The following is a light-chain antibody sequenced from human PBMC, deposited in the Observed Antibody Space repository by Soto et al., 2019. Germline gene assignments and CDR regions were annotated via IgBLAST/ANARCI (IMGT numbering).Light chain of an antibody. Sequence: DIQMTQSPSTLSASVGDRVTITCRASQSISSWLAWYQQKPGKAPKLLIYKASSLESGVPSRFIGSGSGTEFTLTISSLQPDDFATYYCQQSNSYSRTFGQGTKVEIK. V-gene: IGKV1-5*03. CDR3: QQSNSYSRT. J-gene: IGKJ1*01. CDR1: QSISSW. CDR2: KAS.